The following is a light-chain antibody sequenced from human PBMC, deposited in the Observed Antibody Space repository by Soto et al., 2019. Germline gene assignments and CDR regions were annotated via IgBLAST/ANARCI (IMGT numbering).Light chain of an antibody. Sequence: EMVLTQSPATLSLSPGERATLSCRASQSVSSYLAWYQQKPGQAPRLLIYDASNSATGIPARFSGSGSWTDFTLTISSLEPEDFAVYYCQQRSNWPLTFGGETKVEIK. CDR1: QSVSSY. V-gene: IGKV3-11*01. CDR2: DAS. J-gene: IGKJ4*01. CDR3: QQRSNWPLT.